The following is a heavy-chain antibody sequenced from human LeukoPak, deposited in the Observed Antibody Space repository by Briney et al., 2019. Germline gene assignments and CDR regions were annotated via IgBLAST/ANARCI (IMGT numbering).Heavy chain of an antibody. Sequence: AASVKVSCKASGYTFTGYYMHWVREAPGQGLEWMGWINPNSGGTNYAQKFQDRLTMTRDTSISTAYMELSRLRSDDTAVYYCARVRRHYDSTGYYQYYFDYWGQGTLVTVSS. CDR3: ARVRRHYDSTGYYQYYFDY. J-gene: IGHJ4*02. D-gene: IGHD3-22*01. CDR1: GYTFTGYY. CDR2: INPNSGGT. V-gene: IGHV1-2*02.